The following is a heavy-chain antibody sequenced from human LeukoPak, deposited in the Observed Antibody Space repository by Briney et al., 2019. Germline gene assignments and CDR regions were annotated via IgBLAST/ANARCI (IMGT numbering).Heavy chain of an antibody. CDR1: GYTFTSYD. Sequence: GASVKVSCKASGYTFTSYDINWVRQATGQGLEWMGWMNPNSGNTGYAQKFQGRVTITRNTSISTAYMELSSLRSEDTAVYYCARGSSSADAFDIWGQGTMVTVSS. CDR2: MNPNSGNT. J-gene: IGHJ3*02. V-gene: IGHV1-8*03. CDR3: ARGSSSADAFDI. D-gene: IGHD6-25*01.